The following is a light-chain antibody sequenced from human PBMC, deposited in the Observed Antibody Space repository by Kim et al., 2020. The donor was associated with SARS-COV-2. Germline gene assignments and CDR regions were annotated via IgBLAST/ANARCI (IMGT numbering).Light chain of an antibody. CDR2: DAS. CDR1: QRINNY. V-gene: IGKV3-11*01. Sequence: LYPGETATLSGRASQRINNYLAWYQQKFGQAPRLLVYDASNRAPGIPDRFRGSGSGTDFTLTISTVEPEDFAVYYCQQGSNRPLTFGGGTKVDIK. J-gene: IGKJ4*01. CDR3: QQGSNRPLT.